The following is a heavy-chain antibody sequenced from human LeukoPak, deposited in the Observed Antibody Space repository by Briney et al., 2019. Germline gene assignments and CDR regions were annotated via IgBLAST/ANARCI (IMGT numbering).Heavy chain of an antibody. CDR3: ARDHPLGPRALDS. CDR1: GFSFINYS. V-gene: IGHV3-21*01. J-gene: IGHJ4*02. CDR2: ISGSSSYI. Sequence: GGSLRLSCAASGFSFINYSINWVRQAPGKGLEWVSSISGSSSYINYADSVKGRFTISRDNARNSLYLQMNSLRVEDTAVYYCARDHPLGPRALDSWGQGTLVTVTS.